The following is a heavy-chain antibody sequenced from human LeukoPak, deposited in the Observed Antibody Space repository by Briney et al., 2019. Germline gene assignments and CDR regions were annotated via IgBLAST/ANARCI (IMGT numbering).Heavy chain of an antibody. CDR3: AKECSSTTCSDNY. CDR2: ISANGGST. CDR1: GFTFRSYV. D-gene: IGHD2-2*01. V-gene: IGHV3-23*01. J-gene: IGHJ4*02. Sequence: GGSLRLSCAASGFTFRSYVMRWVRQAPGKGLEWVSSISANGGSTYYADSVNGRFTISRDNSRNTLYLQMNSLRAEDTGVYYCAKECSSTTCSDNYWGQGTLVTVSS.